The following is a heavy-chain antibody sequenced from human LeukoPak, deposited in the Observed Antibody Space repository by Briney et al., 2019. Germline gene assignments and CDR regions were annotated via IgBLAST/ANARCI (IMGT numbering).Heavy chain of an antibody. J-gene: IGHJ3*02. D-gene: IGHD2-21*02. CDR1: GFTFSGSA. Sequence: GGSLRLSCAASGFTFSGSAMHWVRQASGKGLEWVGRIRSKANSYATAYAASVKGRFTISRDDSKNTAYLQMNSLKTEDTAVYYCTAREPGNCGGDCPYAFDIWGQGTMVTVSS. CDR2: IRSKANSYAT. V-gene: IGHV3-73*01. CDR3: TAREPGNCGGDCPYAFDI.